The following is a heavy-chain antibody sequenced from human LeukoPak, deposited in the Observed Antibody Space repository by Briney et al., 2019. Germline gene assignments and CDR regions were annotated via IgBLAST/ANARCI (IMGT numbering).Heavy chain of an antibody. CDR1: GGSISSYY. Sequence: PSETLSLTCTVSGGSISSYYWSWIRQPQGKGLEWVGDIYYSGSTNYNPSLKSRVTISVDTSKNQFSLKLRSVTAADTAVYYCARLKGVLGAFDIWGQGTMVTVSS. V-gene: IGHV4-59*08. CDR3: ARLKGVLGAFDI. CDR2: IYYSGST. J-gene: IGHJ3*02. D-gene: IGHD2-8*01.